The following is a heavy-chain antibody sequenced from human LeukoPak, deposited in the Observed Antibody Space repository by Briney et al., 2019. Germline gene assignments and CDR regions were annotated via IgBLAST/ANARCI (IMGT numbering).Heavy chain of an antibody. CDR3: ARAAEQWLTNWFDP. Sequence: ASVKVSCKASGYTFTGYYMHWVRQAPGQGLEWMGCINPNSGGTNYAQRFQGRLTMTRDTSISTAYMELSRLRSDDTAVYYCARAAEQWLTNWFDPWGQGTLVTVSS. D-gene: IGHD6-19*01. J-gene: IGHJ5*02. V-gene: IGHV1-2*02. CDR2: INPNSGGT. CDR1: GYTFTGYY.